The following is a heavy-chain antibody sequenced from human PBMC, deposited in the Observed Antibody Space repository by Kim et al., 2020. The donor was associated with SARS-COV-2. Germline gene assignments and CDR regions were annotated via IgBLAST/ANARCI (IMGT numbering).Heavy chain of an antibody. D-gene: IGHD3-10*01. CDR2: ISRTSGSM. V-gene: IGHV3-48*02. CDR1: GFNFNDYG. Sequence: GGSLRLSCAGFGFNFNDYGINWVRQAPGKGLEWISYISRTSGSMYYEDSVKGRFTIARDKAEKSVFLQMNSLRDDDTAVYYCARELEIWTMAVLIGVPTYYNGMDVCGQGTTVTVSS. J-gene: IGHJ6*02. CDR3: ARELEIWTMAVLIGVPTYYNGMDV.